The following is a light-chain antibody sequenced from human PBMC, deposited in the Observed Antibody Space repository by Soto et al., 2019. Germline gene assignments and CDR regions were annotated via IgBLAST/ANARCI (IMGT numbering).Light chain of an antibody. CDR3: QQYGSTFT. CDR2: AAS. Sequence: VLTQSPATLSLSPGERGTLSCRASQTVGIYLAWYQQKPGQAPRLLIYAASSRATGIPDRFSGSGSGTDFTLTISGLEPEDFAVYYCQQYGSTFTFGPGTKVDIK. CDR1: QTVGIY. V-gene: IGKV3-20*01. J-gene: IGKJ3*01.